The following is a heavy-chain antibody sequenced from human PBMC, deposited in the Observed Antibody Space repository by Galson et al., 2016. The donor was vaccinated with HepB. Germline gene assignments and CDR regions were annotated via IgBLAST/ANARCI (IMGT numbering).Heavy chain of an antibody. CDR1: GGTYSHYA. D-gene: IGHD3-10*01. J-gene: IGHJ5*02. Sequence: SVKVSCKASGGTYSHYAINWVRQAPGQGLEWMGGIIPIFGTTKYTQKFQDRVTITADESTSTAYMELSSLTSEDTAVYYCARTRFTIVRGVNPWNNLFDPWGQGTLVTVSS. CDR2: IIPIFGTT. V-gene: IGHV1-69*13. CDR3: ARTRFTIVRGVNPWNNLFDP.